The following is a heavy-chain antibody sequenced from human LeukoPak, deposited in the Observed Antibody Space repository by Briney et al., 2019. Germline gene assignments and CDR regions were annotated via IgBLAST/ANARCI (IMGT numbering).Heavy chain of an antibody. CDR3: ARQNNTYHHYNLGWFDP. D-gene: IGHD5-24*01. Sequence: SQTLSLTCALSGDSVSSNSAAWNSIRQSPSRGLEWLGRTYYRSKWYNDYAVSVKSRITINPDTSKNQFSLQLSSVTPEDTAVYYCARQNNTYHHYNLGWFDPWGQGTLVTVSS. CDR2: TYYRSKWYN. J-gene: IGHJ5*02. CDR1: GDSVSSNSAA. V-gene: IGHV6-1*01.